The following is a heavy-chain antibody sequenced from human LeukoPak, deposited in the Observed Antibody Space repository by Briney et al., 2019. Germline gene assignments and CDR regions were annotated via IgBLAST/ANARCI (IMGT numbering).Heavy chain of an antibody. D-gene: IGHD4-11*01. J-gene: IGHJ3*01. V-gene: IGHV3-30*18. CDR3: TKEVADYDGFDF. CDR2: IARDGHVK. CDR1: GFTFNNYG. Sequence: GGSLRLFCAASGFTFNNYGMHWVRQAPGKGLEWVAVIARDGHVKYYVGSVKGRFTLSRDNSKNTLYLQMTSLITEDTAVYYCTKEVADYDGFDFWGQGTRVTVSS.